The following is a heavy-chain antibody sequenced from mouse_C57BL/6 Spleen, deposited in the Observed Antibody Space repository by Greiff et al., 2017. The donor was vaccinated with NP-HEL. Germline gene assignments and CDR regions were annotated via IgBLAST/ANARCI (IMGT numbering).Heavy chain of an antibody. CDR3: TRDRGGYYGSSYYFDY. Sequence: EVQLQQSGEGLVKPGGSLKLSCAASGFTFSSYAMSWVRQTPEKRLEWVAYISSGGDYIYYADTVKGRFTISRDNARNTLYLQMSSLKSEDTAMYYCTRDRGGYYGSSYYFDYWGQGTTLTVSS. D-gene: IGHD1-1*01. V-gene: IGHV5-9-1*02. CDR1: GFTFSSYA. J-gene: IGHJ2*01. CDR2: ISSGGDYI.